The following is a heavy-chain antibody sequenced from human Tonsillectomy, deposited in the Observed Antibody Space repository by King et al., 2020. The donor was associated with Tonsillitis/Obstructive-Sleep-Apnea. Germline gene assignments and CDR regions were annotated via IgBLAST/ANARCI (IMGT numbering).Heavy chain of an antibody. J-gene: IGHJ5*02. Sequence: QLQESGPGLVKPSETLSLTCTVSGGSISTTSYFWGWIRQPPGKGLEWIGSVYFSGSTYYNPSLKSRVIISVDTSKDQFSLKLNSVTAADTAVYYCAGQVLVRSGLQRRVVRLDPWGQGTLVTVSS. CDR3: AGQVLVRSGLQRRVVRLDP. V-gene: IGHV4-39*01. CDR2: VYFSGST. D-gene: IGHD5-24*01. CDR1: GGSISTTSYF.